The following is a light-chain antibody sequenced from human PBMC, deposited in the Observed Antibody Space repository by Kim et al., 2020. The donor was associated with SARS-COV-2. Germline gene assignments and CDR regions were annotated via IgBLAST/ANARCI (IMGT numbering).Light chain of an antibody. CDR2: AAS. V-gene: IGKV1-39*01. CDR3: QQSYSTPPYT. J-gene: IGKJ2*01. CDR1: QSISSY. Sequence: ASVGDRVTITCRASQSISSYLNWYQQKPGKAPKLLIYAASSLQSGVPSRFSGSGSGTDFTLTISSMQPEDFATYYCQQSYSTPPYTFGQGTKLEI.